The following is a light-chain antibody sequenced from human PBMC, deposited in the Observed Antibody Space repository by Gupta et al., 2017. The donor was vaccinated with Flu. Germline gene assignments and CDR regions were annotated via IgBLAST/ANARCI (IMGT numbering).Light chain of an antibody. CDR1: LHTVSNSF. CDR3: MQSPGIPST. CDR2: GSP. J-gene: IGKJ2*01. Sequence: LHTVSNSFLAWSPHKPGQAPLLLIYGSPSRALGLPDRLSGSGSGTDFTLHIGRVEAEDVVVYFCMQSPGIPSTFGQGTKLEI. V-gene: IGKV2-28*01.